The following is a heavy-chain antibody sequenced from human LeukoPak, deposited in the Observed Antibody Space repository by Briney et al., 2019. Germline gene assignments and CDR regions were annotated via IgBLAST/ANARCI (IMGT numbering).Heavy chain of an antibody. Sequence: ASQTLSLTCAISGDSVSSNSAAWNWIRQFPSRGLEWLGRTYYRSKWYNDYAVSVKSRITINPDTSKNQFSLQLNSVTPEDTAVYYCARDRRSSGWYWLDPWGQGTLVTVSS. CDR2: TYYRSKWYN. J-gene: IGHJ5*02. D-gene: IGHD6-19*01. CDR3: ARDRRSSGWYWLDP. V-gene: IGHV6-1*01. CDR1: GDSVSSNSAA.